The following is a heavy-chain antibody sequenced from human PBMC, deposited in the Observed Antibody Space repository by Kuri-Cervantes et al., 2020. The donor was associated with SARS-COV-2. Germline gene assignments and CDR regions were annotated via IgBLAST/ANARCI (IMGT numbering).Heavy chain of an antibody. D-gene: IGHD3-10*01. Sequence: GGSLRLCCAASGFTFRSYSMNWVRQAPGKGLEWVSSISSSSSYIYYAVSVKGRFTISRDNAKNSLYLQMNSLRAEDTAVYYCARDRPSNYYGSGSSPDAFDIWGQGTMVTVSS. J-gene: IGHJ3*02. CDR1: GFTFRSYS. CDR2: ISSSSSYI. V-gene: IGHV3-21*01. CDR3: ARDRPSNYYGSGSSPDAFDI.